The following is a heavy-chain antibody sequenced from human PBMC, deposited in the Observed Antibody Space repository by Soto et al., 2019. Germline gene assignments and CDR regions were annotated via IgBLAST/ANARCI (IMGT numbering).Heavy chain of an antibody. Sequence: PGGSLRLSCAASGFTFSDHYMDWVRQAPGKGLEWVGRTRNKANSYTTEYAASVKGRFTISRDDSKNSLYLQMNSLKTEDTAVYYCARVSYDFWSGYYVDYWGQGTLVTVSS. CDR3: ARVSYDFWSGYYVDY. CDR1: GFTFSDHY. D-gene: IGHD3-3*01. J-gene: IGHJ4*02. CDR2: TRNKANSYTT. V-gene: IGHV3-72*01.